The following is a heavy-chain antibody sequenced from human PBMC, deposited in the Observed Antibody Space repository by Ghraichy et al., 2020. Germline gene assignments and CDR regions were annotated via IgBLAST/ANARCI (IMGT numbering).Heavy chain of an antibody. V-gene: IGHV3-7*03. CDR2: IKDDGSDK. D-gene: IGHD7-27*01. J-gene: IGHJ3*01. CDR1: GFTFSHYW. CDR3: VREGANWGKAFDV. Sequence: GGSLRLSCAASGFTFSHYWMSWVRQAPGRGLEWVARIKDDGSDKDYVDSVKGRVTISRDNAKNSLHLQMNSLRAEDTAVYYCVREGANWGKAFDVWGQGTMVSVSS.